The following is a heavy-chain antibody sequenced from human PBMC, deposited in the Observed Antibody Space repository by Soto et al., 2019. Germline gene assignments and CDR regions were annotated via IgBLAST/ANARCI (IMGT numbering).Heavy chain of an antibody. Sequence: ASVKVSCKASGYIFNTYSITWVRQAPGQGLEWMGWVNPSNGKTNYAQKIQDRVTMTTDPSTTTAYMELRSLRSDDTAVYYCAREEFGVYVSWFDPWGQGTLVTVYS. D-gene: IGHD3-10*02. CDR3: AREEFGVYVSWFDP. CDR2: VNPSNGKT. J-gene: IGHJ5*02. V-gene: IGHV1-18*04. CDR1: GYIFNTYS.